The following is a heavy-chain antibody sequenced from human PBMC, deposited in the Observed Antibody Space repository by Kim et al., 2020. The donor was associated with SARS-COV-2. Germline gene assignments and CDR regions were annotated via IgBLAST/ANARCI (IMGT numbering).Heavy chain of an antibody. V-gene: IGHV4-59*01. Sequence: NYNPSPRSRVTISVDTSKNQFSLKLSSVTAADTAVYYCAREGFGELSADYWGQGTLVTVSS. J-gene: IGHJ4*02. CDR3: AREGFGELSADY. D-gene: IGHD3-10*01.